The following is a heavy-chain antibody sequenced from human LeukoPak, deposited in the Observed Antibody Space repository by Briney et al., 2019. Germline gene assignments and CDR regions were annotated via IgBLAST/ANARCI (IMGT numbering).Heavy chain of an antibody. D-gene: IGHD6-13*01. V-gene: IGHV1-8*03. CDR1: GYTFTSYD. J-gene: IGHJ6*04. Sequence: ASVKVSCKASGYTFTSYDINWVRQATGQGLEWMGWMNPNSGNTGYAQKFQGRVTITRDTSTSTVYMELSSLRSEDTAVYYCAITGGIAAANFLDVWGKGTTVTVSS. CDR2: MNPNSGNT. CDR3: AITGGIAAANFLDV.